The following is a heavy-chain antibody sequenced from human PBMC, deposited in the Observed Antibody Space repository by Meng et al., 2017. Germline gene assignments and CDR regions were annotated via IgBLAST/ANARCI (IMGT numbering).Heavy chain of an antibody. CDR2: INPKSGDT. Sequence: QGPAGQVGAGGKKPGASVKVSSKPSGYNFPDYYIHWVRRAPGQGLEWLGRINPKSGDTHYAQKFQARVTMTGDTSISTAYMELSGLRSDDTAMYYCARDEDISAAGKLFGDYWGQGTLVTVSS. V-gene: IGHV1-2*06. CDR1: GYNFPDYY. CDR3: ARDEDISAAGKLFGDY. J-gene: IGHJ4*02. D-gene: IGHD6-25*01.